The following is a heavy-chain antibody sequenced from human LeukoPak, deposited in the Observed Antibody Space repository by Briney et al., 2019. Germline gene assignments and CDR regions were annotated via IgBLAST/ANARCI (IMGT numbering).Heavy chain of an antibody. CDR3: ATVPTRPYYDFWSGYPLDY. CDR1: GGTFSSYA. J-gene: IGHJ4*02. CDR2: IIPIFGTA. D-gene: IGHD3-3*01. Sequence: ASVKVSCKASGGTFSSYAISWVRQAPGQGLEWMGGIIPIFGTAIYAQKFQGRVTMTEDTSTDTAYMELSSLRSEDTAVYYCATVPTRPYYDFWSGYPLDYWGQGTLVTVSS. V-gene: IGHV1-69*06.